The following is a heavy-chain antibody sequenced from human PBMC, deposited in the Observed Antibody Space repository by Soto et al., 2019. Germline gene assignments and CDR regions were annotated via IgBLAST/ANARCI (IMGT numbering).Heavy chain of an antibody. Sequence: QVQLQESGPGLVKSSETLSLTCTVSGGSLDYYYWSWIRQPPGKGLEWIGYISDSGSTKYNPSLRSRVTISVDTSKNQFSLNLNSVTAADTAVYYCARDRTSWFPYYGIDVWGQGTTVTVSS. CDR2: ISDSGST. CDR1: GGSLDYYY. V-gene: IGHV4-59*01. J-gene: IGHJ6*02. CDR3: ARDRTSWFPYYGIDV. D-gene: IGHD6-13*01.